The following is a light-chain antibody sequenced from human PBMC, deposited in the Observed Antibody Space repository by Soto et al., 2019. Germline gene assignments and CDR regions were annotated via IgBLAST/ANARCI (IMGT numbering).Light chain of an antibody. CDR3: QQANNFPIT. CDR1: QGMSRW. CDR2: AAT. J-gene: IGKJ5*01. Sequence: DIQMTQSPSYVSASVGDRATITCRASQGMSRWLAWYQRRPGKAPKLLINAATTLQSGVPSRFSGRGSGTDFTLTISGLEPEDFATYYCQQANNFPITFGQGTRLEIK. V-gene: IGKV1D-12*01.